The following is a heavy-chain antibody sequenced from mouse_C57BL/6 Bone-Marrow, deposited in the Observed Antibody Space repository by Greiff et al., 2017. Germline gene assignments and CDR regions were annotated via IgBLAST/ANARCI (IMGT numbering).Heavy chain of an antibody. Sequence: VPLQQPGAELVKPGASVKLSCKASGYTFTSYWMHWVKQRPGQGLEWIGMIHPNSGSTNYHEKFKSKATLTVDKSSSTAYMQLSSLTSADTAVDYGARAYYGKYDDCDYWGQGTTLTVSS. CDR1: GYTFTSYW. CDR3: ARAYYGKYDDCDY. J-gene: IGHJ2*01. CDR2: IHPNSGST. D-gene: IGHD2-1*01. V-gene: IGHV1-64*01.